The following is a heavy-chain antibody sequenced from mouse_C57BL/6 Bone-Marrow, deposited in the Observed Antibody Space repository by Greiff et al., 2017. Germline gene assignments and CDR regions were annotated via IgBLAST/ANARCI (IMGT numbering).Heavy chain of an antibody. CDR2: IDPSDSYT. J-gene: IGHJ3*01. Sequence: VQLQQPGAELVMPGASVKLSCKASGYTFTSYWTHWVKQRPGQGLEWIGEIDPSDSYTNYNQKFKGKSTLTVDKSSSTAYMQLSSLTSEDSAVYYCARDYGFAYWGQGTLVTVSA. CDR1: GYTFTSYW. CDR3: ARDYGFAY. V-gene: IGHV1-69*01. D-gene: IGHD1-1*01.